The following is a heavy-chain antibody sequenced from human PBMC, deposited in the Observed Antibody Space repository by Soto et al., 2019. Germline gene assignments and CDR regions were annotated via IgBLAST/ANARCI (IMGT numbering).Heavy chain of an antibody. V-gene: IGHV4-31*03. CDR1: GGSISSVGYY. CDR2: NYYSRST. J-gene: IGHJ4*02. Sequence: QVQLQESGPGLVKPSQTLSLTCTVSGGSISSVGYYWRCIRQHPEKILEWIGSNYYSRSTYYNPFLNSRVNLSVDSSKNQFPLKLRSVTAAVTAVYYGGKGVLHWGQGTLVTVSS. CDR3: GKGVLH. D-gene: IGHD3-16*01.